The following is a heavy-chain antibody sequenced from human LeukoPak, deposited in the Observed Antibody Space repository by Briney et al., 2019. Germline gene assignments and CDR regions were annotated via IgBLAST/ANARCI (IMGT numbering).Heavy chain of an antibody. CDR1: GGSISSSSYY. J-gene: IGHJ5*02. V-gene: IGHV4-39*01. Sequence: SETLSLTCTVSGGSISSSSYYWGWIRPPPGKGLEWFGSIYYSGSTYYNPSLKSRVTISVDTSKNQFSLKLSSVTAADTAVYYCARRETTVTTLGWFDPWGQGTLVTVSS. CDR2: IYYSGST. CDR3: ARRETTVTTLGWFDP. D-gene: IGHD4-17*01.